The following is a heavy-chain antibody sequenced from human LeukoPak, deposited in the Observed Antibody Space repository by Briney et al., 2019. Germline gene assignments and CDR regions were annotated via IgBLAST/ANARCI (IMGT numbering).Heavy chain of an antibody. CDR2: IYHSGST. CDR3: ARDQAGYGMDV. J-gene: IGHJ6*02. V-gene: IGHV4-30-2*01. D-gene: IGHD3-10*01. CDR1: GGSVSSGSYY. Sequence: SETLSLTCTVSGGSVSSGSYYWSWIRQPPGKGLEWIGYIYHSGSTYYNPSLKSRVTISVDRSKNQFSLKLSSVTAADTAVYYCARDQAGYGMDVWGQGTTVTVSS.